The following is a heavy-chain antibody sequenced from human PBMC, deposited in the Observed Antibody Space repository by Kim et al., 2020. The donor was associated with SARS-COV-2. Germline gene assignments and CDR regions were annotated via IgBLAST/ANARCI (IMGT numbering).Heavy chain of an antibody. CDR3: ARLSVALDY. Sequence: SGNTNNNPSLKSRVTISADTSKNQLSLRLTSVTAADTAVYYCARLSVALDYWGQGTLVTVSS. J-gene: IGHJ4*02. CDR2: SGNT. D-gene: IGHD3-16*02. V-gene: IGHV4-59*01.